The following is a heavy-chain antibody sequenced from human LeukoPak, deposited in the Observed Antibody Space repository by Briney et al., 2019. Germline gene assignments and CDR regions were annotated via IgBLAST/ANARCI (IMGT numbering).Heavy chain of an antibody. Sequence: PGGSLRLSCAASGFTFSTYGMNWVRQAPGKGLEVVSTISRSGDITYYADSVKGRFTISRDNSKNTLYLQMNSLRAEATAIYYCATGSTAVAGTTSWGQGILVTVSS. CDR3: ATGSTAVAGTTS. J-gene: IGHJ5*02. V-gene: IGHV3-23*01. CDR1: GFTFSTYG. D-gene: IGHD6-19*01. CDR2: ISRSGDIT.